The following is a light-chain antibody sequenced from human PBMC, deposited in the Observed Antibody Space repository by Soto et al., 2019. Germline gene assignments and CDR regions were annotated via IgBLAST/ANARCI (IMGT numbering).Light chain of an antibody. Sequence: DIQMTQSPSSLSASVGDRVTITCRASQSISDYLNWYQQKPGKAPNLLIYASSILQRGVPSRFSGSGSGTDFTLTITSLQPEDFATYYRQQSRGTSLTFGGGTKVELK. V-gene: IGKV1-39*01. J-gene: IGKJ4*01. CDR2: ASS. CDR3: QQSRGTSLT. CDR1: QSISDY.